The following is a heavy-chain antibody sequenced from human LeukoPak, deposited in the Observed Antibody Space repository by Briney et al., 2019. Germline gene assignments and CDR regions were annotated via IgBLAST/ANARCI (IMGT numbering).Heavy chain of an antibody. V-gene: IGHV4-39*01. J-gene: IGHJ6*02. Sequence: PSETLSLTSTVSGGSISRSSYYWGWLRQPPGKGLEWIGSIYYSGSTYYNPSLKSRVTISVDTSKNQFSLKLNSVTAADTAVFYCARQSVRTYYYYYDMDVWGQGTTVTVSS. CDR1: GGSISRSSYY. CDR2: IYYSGST. CDR3: ARQSVRTYYYYYDMDV. D-gene: IGHD6-19*01.